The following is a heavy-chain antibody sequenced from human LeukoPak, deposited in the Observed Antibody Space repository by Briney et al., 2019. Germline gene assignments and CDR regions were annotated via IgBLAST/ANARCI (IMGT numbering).Heavy chain of an antibody. Sequence: GESLKISCKGSGYSFTSYWIGWVRQMPGKGLEWMGIIYPGDSDTRYSPSFQGQVTISADKSISTAYLQWSSLKASDTAMYYCARVGRKGDYYDCSGYFGYWGQGTLVTVSS. CDR2: IYPGDSDT. V-gene: IGHV5-51*01. J-gene: IGHJ4*02. CDR1: GYSFTSYW. CDR3: ARVGRKGDYYDCSGYFGY. D-gene: IGHD3-22*01.